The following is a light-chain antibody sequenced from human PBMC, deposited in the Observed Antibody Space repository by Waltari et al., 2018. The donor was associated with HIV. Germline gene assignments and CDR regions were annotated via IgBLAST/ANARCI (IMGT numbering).Light chain of an antibody. CDR3: QHYGGSPLYT. CDR2: GVS. Sequence: EIVLTQSPGTLSLSPGETATLSCRASQTINNNFFAWYQQSSGQAPRLLIYGVSSRATGIPDRFRASGSVTDFTLTNSRLEPEDFAVYYCQHYGGSPLYTFGQGTKLEIK. J-gene: IGKJ2*01. CDR1: QTINNNF. V-gene: IGKV3-20*01.